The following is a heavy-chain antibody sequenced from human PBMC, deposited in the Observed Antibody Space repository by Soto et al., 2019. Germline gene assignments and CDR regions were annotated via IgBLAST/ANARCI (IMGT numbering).Heavy chain of an antibody. CDR3: ARGWDHYDSSGLRTWFDP. CDR1: GGIFSDYS. J-gene: IGHJ5*02. Sequence: SVKVSCKASGGIFSDYSINCVRQAPGQVLEWLGGLIPIFGTAKYAQKFQGRVSITADESTTTSYMELSSLKSEDTAVYYCARGWDHYDSSGLRTWFDPWGQGTLVTVSS. CDR2: LIPIFGTA. V-gene: IGHV1-69*13. D-gene: IGHD3-22*01.